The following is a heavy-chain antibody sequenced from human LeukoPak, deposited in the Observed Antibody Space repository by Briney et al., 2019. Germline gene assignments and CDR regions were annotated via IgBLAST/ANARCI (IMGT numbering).Heavy chain of an antibody. CDR1: GYTFTGYY. V-gene: IGHV1-2*02. Sequence: GASVKVSCKASGYTFTGYYMHWVRQAPGQGLEWMGWINPNSGGTNYAQKFQGRVTMTRDTSISTAYMELSRLRSDDTAVYYCAREAGGTRPNYYDSSGYYSFDYWGQGTLVTVSS. CDR2: INPNSGGT. D-gene: IGHD3-22*01. J-gene: IGHJ4*02. CDR3: AREAGGTRPNYYDSSGYYSFDY.